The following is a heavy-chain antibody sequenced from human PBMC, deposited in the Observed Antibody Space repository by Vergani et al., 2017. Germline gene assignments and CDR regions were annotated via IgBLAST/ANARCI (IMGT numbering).Heavy chain of an antibody. CDR3: ARTRSTVTTGDAFDI. D-gene: IGHD4-17*01. Sequence: QVQLVQSGAEVKKPGSLVKVSCKASGGTFSSYAITWVRQAPGQGLEWMGRIIPILHIANYAQKFQGRVTITADKSTSTAYMELSSLRSEDTAVYYCARTRSTVTTGDAFDIWGQGTMVTVSS. J-gene: IGHJ3*02. CDR1: GGTFSSYA. V-gene: IGHV1-69*04. CDR2: IIPILHIA.